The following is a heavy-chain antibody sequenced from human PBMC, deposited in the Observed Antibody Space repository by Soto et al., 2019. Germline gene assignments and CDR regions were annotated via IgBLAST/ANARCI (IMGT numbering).Heavy chain of an antibody. CDR2: ISHDGFSQ. V-gene: IGHV3-30*18. Sequence: QVQLVESGGGVVQPGTSLRLSCVVSGFTLSNTGVHWVRQAPGKGLEWVAMISHDGFSQHYVDSVRVRFTSTRDNSKNPLCLQIDSLRPEDSSVDDCAKDWCFSVWFIWFDSWGQGTLVIVSS. CDR3: AKDWCFSVWFIWFDS. J-gene: IGHJ5*01. D-gene: IGHD3-9*01. CDR1: GFTLSNTG.